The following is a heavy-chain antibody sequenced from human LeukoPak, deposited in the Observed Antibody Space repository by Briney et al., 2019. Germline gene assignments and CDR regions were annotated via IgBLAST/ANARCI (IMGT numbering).Heavy chain of an antibody. CDR3: ARATGDVVGPFYYYYLDV. CDR2: IYTSGST. J-gene: IGHJ6*03. Sequence: SETLSLTCTVSGGSISSSSYYWSWIRQPAGKGLEWIGRIYTSGSTNYNPSLKSRVTMSVDTSKNQFSLKLSSVTAADTAVYYCARATGDVVGPFYYYYLDVWGKGTTVTISS. CDR1: GGSISSSSYY. D-gene: IGHD2-15*01. V-gene: IGHV4-61*02.